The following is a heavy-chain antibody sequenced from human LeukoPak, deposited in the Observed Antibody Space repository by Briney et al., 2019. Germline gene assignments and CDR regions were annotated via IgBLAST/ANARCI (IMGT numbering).Heavy chain of an antibody. CDR1: GFTFSSYS. CDR2: ISSSSSYI. V-gene: IGHV3-21*01. Sequence: GGSLRLSCTASGFTFSSYSRNWVRQAPGEGLEWVSSISSSSSYIYSADSVKGRFTISRDDAKNSLYLQMNSLRAEDTAVYYCARDWSSVDYWGRRTLVTVSS. CDR3: ARDWSSVDY. D-gene: IGHD2-2*01. J-gene: IGHJ4*02.